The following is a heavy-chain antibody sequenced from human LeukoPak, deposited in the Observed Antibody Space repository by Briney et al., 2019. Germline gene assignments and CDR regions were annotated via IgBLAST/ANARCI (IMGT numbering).Heavy chain of an antibody. Sequence: GGSLRLSCAASGFTVSSNYMNWVRQAPGKGLEWVSVIYSGGSTYYADSVKGRLTISRDNSKNTLYLQMNNLRAEDTAVYYCARSPQGKGGSPPYYFDYWGQGTLVTVSS. CDR2: IYSGGST. D-gene: IGHD1-26*01. CDR3: ARSPQGKGGSPPYYFDY. CDR1: GFTVSSNY. V-gene: IGHV3-66*01. J-gene: IGHJ4*02.